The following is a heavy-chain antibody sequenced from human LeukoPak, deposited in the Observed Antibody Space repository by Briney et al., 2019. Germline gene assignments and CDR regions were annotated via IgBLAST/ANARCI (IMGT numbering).Heavy chain of an antibody. CDR3: ARLRDAEVLRYFDWLRGPADY. J-gene: IGHJ4*02. CDR2: ISSGGSGT. Sequence: PGGSLRLSCEASGFSFSDYYMSWIRQAPGKGLEWLSYISSGGSGTQYADSVKGRFTISRDNAKNSLYLQMNSLRAEDTAVYYCARLRDAEVLRYFDWLRGPADYWGQGTLVTVSS. D-gene: IGHD3-9*01. V-gene: IGHV3-11*04. CDR1: GFSFSDYY.